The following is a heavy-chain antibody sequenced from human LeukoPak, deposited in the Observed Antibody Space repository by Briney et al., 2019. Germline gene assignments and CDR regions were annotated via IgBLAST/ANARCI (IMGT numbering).Heavy chain of an antibody. D-gene: IGHD6-6*01. Sequence: PSETLSLTCAVYGGSFSGYYWSWLRQPPGKGLEWIGEINHSGSTNYNPSLKSRVTISVDTSKNQFSLKLSSVTAADTAVYYCARASSSSPNYFDYWGQGTLVTVSS. CDR3: ARASSSSPNYFDY. CDR2: INHSGST. V-gene: IGHV4-34*01. CDR1: GGSFSGYY. J-gene: IGHJ4*02.